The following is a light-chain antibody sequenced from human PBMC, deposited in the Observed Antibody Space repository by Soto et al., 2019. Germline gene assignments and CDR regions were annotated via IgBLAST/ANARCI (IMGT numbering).Light chain of an antibody. CDR1: SSNFGARYD. J-gene: IGLJ7*01. Sequence: QSVLTQPPSVSGAPGQRVTLSCTGSSSNFGARYDVHWYQHIPGKAPKLIIFGNTNRPSGVPDRFSGSRSGTSASLVIAGLQPEDEAHYYCQSYYTRLGAELFGGGTQLTVL. V-gene: IGLV1-40*01. CDR3: QSYYTRLGAEL. CDR2: GNT.